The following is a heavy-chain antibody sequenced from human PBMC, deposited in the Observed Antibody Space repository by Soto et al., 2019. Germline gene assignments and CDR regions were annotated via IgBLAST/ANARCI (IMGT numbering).Heavy chain of an antibody. Sequence: SVKVSCKASGFTFTISAVQCVLQSLLQRLEWIGWIVVGSGNTNYAQKFQERVTVTRDMSTSTAYMELSSLRSEDTAVYYCAAGGITMVRGVIVYYYYGMDVWGQGTTVTVS. CDR3: AAGGITMVRGVIVYYYYGMDV. V-gene: IGHV1-58*01. CDR1: GFTFTISA. J-gene: IGHJ6*02. CDR2: IVVGSGNT. D-gene: IGHD3-10*01.